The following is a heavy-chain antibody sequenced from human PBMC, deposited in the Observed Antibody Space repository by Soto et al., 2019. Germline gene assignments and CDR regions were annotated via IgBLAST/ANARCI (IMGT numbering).Heavy chain of an antibody. D-gene: IGHD2-21*01. J-gene: IGHJ4*02. CDR1: GYTFTSYY. Sequence: QVQLVQSGAEVKKPGASVKVSCKASGYTFTSYYMHWVRQAPGQGLEWMGIINPSGGSTSYAQKFRGRVTMTRDTSTSTVYMELSSLRSEDTAVYYCARKIPEIARGDYFDYWGQGTLVTVSS. CDR3: ARKIPEIARGDYFDY. CDR2: INPSGGST. V-gene: IGHV1-46*01.